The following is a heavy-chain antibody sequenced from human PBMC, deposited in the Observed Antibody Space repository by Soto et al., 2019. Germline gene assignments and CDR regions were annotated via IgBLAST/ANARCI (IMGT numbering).Heavy chain of an antibody. CDR3: ARHLRSRWQKGWFDP. Sequence: PSETLSLTCTVSGVSITSSNYYWGWIRQPPGKGLEWIGTISYSGNTYDNPSLRSRISISVDTSKNQFSLKLYSVTATDTAVYYCARHLRSRWQKGWFDPWGQGTLVTVSS. D-gene: IGHD6-13*01. J-gene: IGHJ5*02. V-gene: IGHV4-39*01. CDR1: GVSITSSNYY. CDR2: ISYSGNT.